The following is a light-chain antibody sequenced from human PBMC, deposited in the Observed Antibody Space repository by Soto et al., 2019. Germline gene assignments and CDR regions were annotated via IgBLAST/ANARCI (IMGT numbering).Light chain of an antibody. CDR3: CSYAGSYTFVV. CDR1: ISDFDGYNY. V-gene: IGLV2-11*01. CDR2: DVS. Sequence: QSVLTQPRSVSGSPGQSVTISCTGTISDFDGYNYVSWYQQHPGKAPKLMIYDVSKRPSGVPDRFSGSKSGNTASLTISGLQAEDEDDYYCCSYAGSYTFVVFGGGTKLTVL. J-gene: IGLJ2*01.